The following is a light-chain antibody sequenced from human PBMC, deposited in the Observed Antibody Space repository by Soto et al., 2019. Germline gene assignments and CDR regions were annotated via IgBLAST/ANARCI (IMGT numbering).Light chain of an antibody. CDR3: QHYNNWPPWT. V-gene: IGKV3-15*01. J-gene: IGKJ1*01. CDR2: GAS. CDR1: QSVSSN. Sequence: EIVMTQSPATLSVSPGERAALSCRASQSVSSNLAWYQQKPGQAPRLLIYGASTRATGIPARFSGSGSGTEFTLTISSLKSEDFAIYYCQHYNNWPPWTFGQGTKMEIK.